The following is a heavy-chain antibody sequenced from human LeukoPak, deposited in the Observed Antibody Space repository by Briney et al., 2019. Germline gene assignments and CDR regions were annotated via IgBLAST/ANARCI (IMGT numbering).Heavy chain of an antibody. V-gene: IGHV3-23*01. J-gene: IGHJ4*02. CDR1: GFAISSYG. CDR2: ISSRADST. CDR3: AKDSPVCTY. Sequence: TGGSLRLSCTASGFAISSYGMSWVRQAPGKGLEWVSAISSRADSTYYADSVKGRFTISKDISKNTLYLQMDSLRAEDTAIYSCAKDSPVCTYWGQGTLVTVSS. D-gene: IGHD2-8*01.